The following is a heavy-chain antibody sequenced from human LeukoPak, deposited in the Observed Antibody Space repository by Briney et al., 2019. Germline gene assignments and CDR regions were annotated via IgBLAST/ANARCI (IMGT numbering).Heavy chain of an antibody. D-gene: IGHD1-14*01. CDR1: GGSISSGGYY. Sequence: PPQTLSLTCTVSGGSISSGGYYWSWIRQHPGKGLEWIGYIYYSGSTYYNPSLKSRVTISVDTSKNQFSLKLSSVTAADTAEYYCARDHSNLNYYYGMDVWGQGTTVTVPS. V-gene: IGHV4-31*03. CDR3: ARDHSNLNYYYGMDV. CDR2: IYYSGST. J-gene: IGHJ6*02.